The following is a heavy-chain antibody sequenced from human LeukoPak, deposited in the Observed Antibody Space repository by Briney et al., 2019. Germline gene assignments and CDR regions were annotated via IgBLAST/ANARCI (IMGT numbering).Heavy chain of an antibody. V-gene: IGHV4-38-2*02. J-gene: IGHJ4*02. CDR3: ARDLRYFDSFDY. CDR1: GYSISSGYY. Sequence: SETLSLTCTVSGYSISSGYYWGWIRQPPGKGLEWIGSIYHSGSTYYNPSLKSRVTISVDTSKNQFSLKLSSVTAADTAVYYCARDLRYFDSFDYWGQGTLVTVSS. D-gene: IGHD3-9*01. CDR2: IYHSGST.